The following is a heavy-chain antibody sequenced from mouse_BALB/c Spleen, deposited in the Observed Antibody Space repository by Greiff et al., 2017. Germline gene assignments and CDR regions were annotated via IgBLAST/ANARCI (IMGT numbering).Heavy chain of an antibody. Sequence: EVHLVESGGGLVQPGGSRKLSCAASGFTFSSFGMHWVRQAPEKGLEWVAYISSGSSTIYYADTVKGRFTISRDNPKNTLFLQMTSLRSEDTAMYYCARSIDGYYSFAYWGQGTLVTVSA. CDR3: ARSIDGYYSFAY. CDR1: GFTFSSFG. D-gene: IGHD2-3*01. J-gene: IGHJ3*01. CDR2: ISSGSSTI. V-gene: IGHV5-17*02.